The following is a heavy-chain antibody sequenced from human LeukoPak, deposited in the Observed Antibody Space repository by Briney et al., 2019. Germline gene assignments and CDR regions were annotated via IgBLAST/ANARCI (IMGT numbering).Heavy chain of an antibody. J-gene: IGHJ4*02. V-gene: IGHV1-18*01. CDR2: ISPYNGDT. D-gene: IGHD5-18*01. Sequence: GASVKVSCKASGYTFTSYGISWVRQAPGQGLEWMGWISPYNGDTTYAQKFQGRVTMTTDTSTSTAYMELGSLRSDDTAVYYCARDKSRYNYGYNYWGQGTPVTVSS. CDR1: GYTFTSYG. CDR3: ARDKSRYNYGYNY.